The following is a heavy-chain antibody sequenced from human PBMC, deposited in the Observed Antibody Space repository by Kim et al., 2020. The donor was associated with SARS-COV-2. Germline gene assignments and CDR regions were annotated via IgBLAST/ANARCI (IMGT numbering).Heavy chain of an antibody. D-gene: IGHD6-19*01. J-gene: IGHJ3*02. Sequence: TDYAAPVKGRFTISRDDSKNTLYLQMNSLKTEDTAVYYCTTNIAVAGTDIWGQGTMVTVSS. CDR2: T. CDR3: TTNIAVAGTDI. V-gene: IGHV3-15*01.